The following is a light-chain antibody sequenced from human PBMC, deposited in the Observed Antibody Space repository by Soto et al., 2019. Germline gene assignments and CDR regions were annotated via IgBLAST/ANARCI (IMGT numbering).Light chain of an antibody. CDR1: QSISNF. CDR3: QQSYSTPLT. CDR2: AAS. V-gene: IGKV1-39*01. J-gene: IGKJ4*01. Sequence: DIQMTQSPSSQSASVGDRVTITCRASQSISNFLNWYQQKPGKAPKLLIYAASSLQSGVPARFSGSGSGTDFTLTISSLQPEDFATYYCQQSYSTPLTFGGGTKVEIK.